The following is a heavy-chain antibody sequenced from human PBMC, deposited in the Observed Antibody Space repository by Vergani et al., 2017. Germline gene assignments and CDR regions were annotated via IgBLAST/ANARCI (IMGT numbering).Heavy chain of an antibody. J-gene: IGHJ4*02. CDR1: GGSISSSSYY. Sequence: QLQLQESGPGLVKPSETLSLTCTVSGGSISSSSYYWGWIRQPPGKVLEWIGSIYYSGSTYYNPSLKSRVTISVDTSKNQFSLKLSSVTAADTAVYYWARSKRYCSSTSCQPFDYWGQGTLVTVSS. CDR2: IYYSGST. CDR3: ARSKRYCSSTSCQPFDY. V-gene: IGHV4-39*01. D-gene: IGHD2-2*01.